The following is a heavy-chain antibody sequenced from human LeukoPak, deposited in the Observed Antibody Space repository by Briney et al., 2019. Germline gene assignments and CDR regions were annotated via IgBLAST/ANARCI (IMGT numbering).Heavy chain of an antibody. Sequence: TGESLKISCKGSGYSFTSYWIGWVRQMRGKGLEWMGIIYPGDSDTRYSPSFQGQVTISADKSISTAYLQWSSLKASDTAMYYCARLGRYYYDSSGYYYSDYWGQGTLVTVSS. CDR2: IYPGDSDT. CDR1: GYSFTSYW. V-gene: IGHV5-51*03. CDR3: ARLGRYYYDSSGYYYSDY. D-gene: IGHD3-22*01. J-gene: IGHJ4*02.